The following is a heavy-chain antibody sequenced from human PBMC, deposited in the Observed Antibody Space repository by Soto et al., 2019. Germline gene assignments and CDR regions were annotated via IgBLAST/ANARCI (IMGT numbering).Heavy chain of an antibody. CDR1: GYSFTGYS. CDR3: ARVRGGYFDY. Sequence: ASVKVSCKTSGYSFTGYSVHWVRQAPGHGPEWMGWINPKSGGTKYAQKFQDRVTMTRDTSTSTVYMELSSLRAEDTAVYYCARVRGGYFDYWGQGTLVTVSS. D-gene: IGHD3-10*01. J-gene: IGHJ4*02. CDR2: INPKSGGT. V-gene: IGHV1-2*02.